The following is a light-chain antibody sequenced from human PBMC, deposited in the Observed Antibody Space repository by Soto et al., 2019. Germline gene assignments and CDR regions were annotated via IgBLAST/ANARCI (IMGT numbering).Light chain of an antibody. CDR2: DAS. Sequence: DIPMTPSPSTLSASVGDRVTITCRASQSISSWLAWYQQKPGKAPKLLIYDASSLESGVPSRFSGSGSGTEFTLTISSLQPDDFATYYCQQYNSYGTFGQGTKVEIK. J-gene: IGKJ1*01. V-gene: IGKV1-5*01. CDR1: QSISSW. CDR3: QQYNSYGT.